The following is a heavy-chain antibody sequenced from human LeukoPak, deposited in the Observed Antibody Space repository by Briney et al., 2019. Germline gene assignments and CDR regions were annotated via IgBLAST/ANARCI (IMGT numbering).Heavy chain of an antibody. V-gene: IGHV4-61*02. D-gene: IGHD3-3*01. CDR1: GGSISSGHYY. CDR2: ISTSGST. Sequence: SETLSLTCTVSGGSISSGHYYWSWIRQPAGKGLEWIGRISTSGSTDYNPSLKSRITISLDTSKNLFSLRLNSVTAADTAVYYCARGIYDFWSGYFDYWGQGTLVTVSS. J-gene: IGHJ4*02. CDR3: ARGIYDFWSGYFDY.